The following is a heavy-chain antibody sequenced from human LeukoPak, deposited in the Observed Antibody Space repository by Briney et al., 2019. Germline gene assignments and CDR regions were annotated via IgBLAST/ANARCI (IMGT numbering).Heavy chain of an antibody. CDR1: GFTFSTYS. D-gene: IGHD3-22*01. Sequence: GGSLRLSCAASGFTFSTYSMNWVRQAPGKGLEWVSYITSGSSIYYADSVKGRFTASRDNAKNSLYLQMNGLRAEDTAVYYCARGRLPEYYYDSSAPGDYWGQGTLVTVSS. J-gene: IGHJ4*02. V-gene: IGHV3-48*04. CDR3: ARGRLPEYYYDSSAPGDY. CDR2: ITSGSSI.